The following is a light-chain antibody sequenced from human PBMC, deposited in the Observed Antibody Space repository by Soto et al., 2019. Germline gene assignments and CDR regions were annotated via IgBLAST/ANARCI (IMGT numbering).Light chain of an antibody. J-gene: IGLJ1*01. Sequence: QSALTQPPSASGSPGQSVTISCTGTSSDVGAYDYVSWYQQHPGKAPKLMIYEINKRPSGVPDRFSGSKSGNTASLTVSGLQAEDEADYYCSSYTSSSTLFGTGTKLTVL. CDR2: EIN. V-gene: IGLV2-8*01. CDR3: SSYTSSSTL. CDR1: SSDVGAYDY.